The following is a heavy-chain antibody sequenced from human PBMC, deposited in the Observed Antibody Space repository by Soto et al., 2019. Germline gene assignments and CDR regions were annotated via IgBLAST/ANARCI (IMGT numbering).Heavy chain of an antibody. J-gene: IGHJ4*02. Sequence: ASVKVSCKASGYTFTSYGISWVRQAPGQGLEWMGWISAYNGNTNYAQKLQGRVTMTTDTSTSTAYMELRSLRSDDTAVYYCARVKNYYDSSGYYPYIDYWGQGTLVTVSS. CDR3: ARVKNYYDSSGYYPYIDY. CDR1: GYTFTSYG. D-gene: IGHD3-22*01. CDR2: ISAYNGNT. V-gene: IGHV1-18*01.